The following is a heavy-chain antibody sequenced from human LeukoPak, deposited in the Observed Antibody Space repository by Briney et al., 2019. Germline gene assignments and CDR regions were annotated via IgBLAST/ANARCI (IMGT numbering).Heavy chain of an antibody. Sequence: GGSLRLSCAASGFTFSDYYMSWIRQAPGKGLEWVSSISSSSSYIYYADSVKGRFTISRDNAKNSLYLQMNSLRAEDTAVYYCARPIVVVPAGKRSYYMDVWGKGTTVTVSS. D-gene: IGHD2-2*01. CDR2: ISSSSSYI. CDR3: ARPIVVVPAGKRSYYMDV. CDR1: GFTFSDYY. J-gene: IGHJ6*03. V-gene: IGHV3-11*06.